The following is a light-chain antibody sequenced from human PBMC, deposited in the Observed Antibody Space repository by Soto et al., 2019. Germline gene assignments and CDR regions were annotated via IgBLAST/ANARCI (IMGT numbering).Light chain of an antibody. CDR2: GAS. CDR3: QQYAYSPH. V-gene: IGKV3-20*01. J-gene: IGKJ5*01. CDR1: QSVSNNY. Sequence: EIQLTQSPCILSPSVGERATLSCRASQSVSNNYLAWYQQKPGQAPRLLIYGASNRATGIPDRFSGSGSGTDFTLTISRLEPEDFAVYYCQQYAYSPHFGQGTRLEIK.